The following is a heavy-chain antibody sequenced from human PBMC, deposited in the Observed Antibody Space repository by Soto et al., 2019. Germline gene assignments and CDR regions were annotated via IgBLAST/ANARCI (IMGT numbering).Heavy chain of an antibody. D-gene: IGHD3-16*02. J-gene: IGHJ4*02. CDR3: ARGVRLHLGELSLYPAGY. CDR1: GGTFSSYT. V-gene: IGHV1-69*02. CDR2: IIPILGIA. Sequence: ASVKVSCKASGGTFSSYTISWVRQAPGQGLEWMGRIIPILGIANYAQKFQGRVTITRDTSASTAYMELSSLRSEDTAVYYCARGVRLHLGELSLYPAGYWGQGTLVTVSS.